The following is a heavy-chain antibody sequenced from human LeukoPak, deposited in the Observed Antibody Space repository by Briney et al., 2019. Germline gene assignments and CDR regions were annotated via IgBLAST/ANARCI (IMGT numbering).Heavy chain of an antibody. V-gene: IGHV1-69*06. CDR3: ARGYSSSWTRIDY. D-gene: IGHD6-13*01. Sequence: ASVKVSCKASGGTFSSYAISWVRQAPGQGLEWMGGIIPIFGTANYAQKFQGRVTITADKSTSTAYMELSSLRSEDTAVYYCARGYSSSWTRIDYWGQGTLVTVSS. CDR2: IIPIFGTA. J-gene: IGHJ4*02. CDR1: GGTFSSYA.